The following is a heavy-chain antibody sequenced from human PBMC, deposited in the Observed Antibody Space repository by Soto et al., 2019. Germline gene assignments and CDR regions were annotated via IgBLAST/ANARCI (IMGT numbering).Heavy chain of an antibody. CDR3: ARDNYDLFDY. Sequence: PSETLSLTXTVSGGSISSGGYYWSWIRQHPGKGLEWIGYIYYSGSTYYNPSLKSRVTISVDTSKNQFSLKLSSVTAADTAVYYCARDNYDLFDYWGQGTLVTVSS. J-gene: IGHJ4*02. CDR2: IYYSGST. CDR1: GGSISSGGYY. D-gene: IGHD3-22*01. V-gene: IGHV4-31*02.